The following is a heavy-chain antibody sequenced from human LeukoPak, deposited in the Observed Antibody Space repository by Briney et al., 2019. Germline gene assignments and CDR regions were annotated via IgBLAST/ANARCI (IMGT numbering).Heavy chain of an antibody. CDR2: ISGSGGST. V-gene: IGHV3-23*01. D-gene: IGHD2-15*01. J-gene: IGHJ4*02. CDR3: ASLPCSGGSCYADY. CDR1: GFTFSSYA. Sequence: GGSLRLSCAASGFTFSSYAMSWVRQAPGKGLEWVSAISGSGGSTYYADSVKGRFTISRDNSKNTLYLQMNSLRAEDTAVYYCASLPCSGGSCYADYWGQGTLVTVSS.